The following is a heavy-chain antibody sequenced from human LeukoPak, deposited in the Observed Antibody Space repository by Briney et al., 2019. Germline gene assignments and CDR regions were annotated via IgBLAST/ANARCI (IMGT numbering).Heavy chain of an antibody. CDR1: GGSISSYY. CDR3: VRAVGPVGGYDSP. J-gene: IGHJ4*02. Sequence: SETLSLTCTVSGGSISSYYWGWIRRPPGRGLGWVGYIYYSGSTNYNTSLTSRVTISLDTSKNQFSRKLGSVTAADTAVYYCVRAVGPVGGYDSPWGQGTLVTVSS. CDR2: IYYSGST. V-gene: IGHV4-59*01. D-gene: IGHD5-12*01.